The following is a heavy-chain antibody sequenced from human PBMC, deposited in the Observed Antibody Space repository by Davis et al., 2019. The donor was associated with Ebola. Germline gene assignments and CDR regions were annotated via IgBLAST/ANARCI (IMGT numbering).Heavy chain of an antibody. CDR2: TYYSSKWYD. J-gene: IGHJ4*02. Sequence: HSQTLSLTCDISGDSVSSNSGAWNWIRQSPSRGLEWLGRTYYSSKWYDGYAESVKSRINISPDTAKNQFALHLNSVTPEETAVYYCEKGWLRSGIRYWGQGTLVTVSS. CDR3: EKGWLRSGIRY. CDR1: GDSVSSNSGA. V-gene: IGHV6-1*01. D-gene: IGHD5-12*01.